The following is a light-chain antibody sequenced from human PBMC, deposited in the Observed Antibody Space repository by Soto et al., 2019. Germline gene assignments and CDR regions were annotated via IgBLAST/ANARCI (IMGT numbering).Light chain of an antibody. V-gene: IGKV3-11*01. Sequence: EVLLTQSPDTLSLAPGDRATLSCRASVSVSTSLAWYQQKPGQAPRLLIYDASNRAAGIPARFRGTGSGTDFTLTIGSVEAEDFAVYYCQQRDDWPITFGQGTRLEI. CDR1: VSVSTS. CDR2: DAS. J-gene: IGKJ5*01. CDR3: QQRDDWPIT.